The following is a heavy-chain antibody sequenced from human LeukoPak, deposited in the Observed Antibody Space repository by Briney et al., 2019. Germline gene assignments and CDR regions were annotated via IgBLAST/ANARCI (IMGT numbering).Heavy chain of an antibody. CDR3: AKGGGIAAAGHPFDY. V-gene: IGHV3-23*01. CDR1: GFTFSSYA. Sequence: GGSLRLSCAASGFTFSSYAMSWVRQAPGKGLEWVSGISGSDGSTYYADSVKGRFTISRDNAKNSLYLQMNSLRAEDMALYYCAKGGGIAAAGHPFDYWGQGTLVTVSS. D-gene: IGHD6-13*01. J-gene: IGHJ4*02. CDR2: ISGSDGST.